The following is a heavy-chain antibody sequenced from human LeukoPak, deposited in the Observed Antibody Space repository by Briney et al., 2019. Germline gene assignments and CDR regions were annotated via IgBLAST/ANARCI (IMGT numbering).Heavy chain of an antibody. CDR2: ISGSGGST. CDR3: ASSGSPTNPFDY. J-gene: IGHJ4*02. Sequence: GGSLRLSCAASGFTFSSYAMSWVRQAPGKGLEWVSAISGSGGSTYYADSVKGRFTISRDNSRNTLYLQMNSLRAEDTAVYYCASSGSPTNPFDYWGQGTLVTVSS. D-gene: IGHD1-26*01. CDR1: GFTFSSYA. V-gene: IGHV3-23*01.